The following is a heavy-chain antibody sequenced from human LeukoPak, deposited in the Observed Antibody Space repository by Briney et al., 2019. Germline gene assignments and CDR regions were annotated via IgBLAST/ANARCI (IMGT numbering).Heavy chain of an antibody. CDR1: GYXFTSYW. V-gene: IGHV5-51*01. Sequence: GESLKISCNGSGYXFTSYWIGWVRQMPGKGLEWMGIIYPGDSDTRYSPSFQGQVTISADKSISTAYLQWSSLKASGTAMYYCARRAPGSLYYFDYWGQGTLVTVSS. CDR3: ARRAPGSLYYFDY. CDR2: IYPGDSDT. J-gene: IGHJ4*02.